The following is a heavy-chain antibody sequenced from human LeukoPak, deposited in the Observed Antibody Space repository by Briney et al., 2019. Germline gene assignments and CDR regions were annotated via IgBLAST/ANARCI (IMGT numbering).Heavy chain of an antibody. CDR1: GYTFTSYG. V-gene: IGHV1-18*01. D-gene: IGHD1-26*01. CDR3: ARDESSGSYYFDY. CDR2: ISVYNGNT. J-gene: IGHJ4*02. Sequence: ASVKVSCKASGYTFTSYGISWVRQAPGQGLEWMAWISVYNGNTKYAQKVQGRVTMTTNTSTSTAYMELRILRSDDTAVYYCARDESSGSYYFDYWGQGTLVTVSS.